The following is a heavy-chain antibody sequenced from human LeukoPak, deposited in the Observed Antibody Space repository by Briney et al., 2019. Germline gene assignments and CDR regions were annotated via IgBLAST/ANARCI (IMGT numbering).Heavy chain of an antibody. CDR2: ISSSSSTI. J-gene: IGHJ4*02. Sequence: PGGSLRLSCAASGFTFSSYSMNWVRQAPGKGLEWVSYISSSSSTIYYADSVKGRFTISRDNAKNSLYLQMNSLRAEDTAVYYCARVSSSGYYPYYFDYWGQGTLVTVSS. CDR1: GFTFSSYS. D-gene: IGHD3-22*01. V-gene: IGHV3-48*04. CDR3: ARVSSSGYYPYYFDY.